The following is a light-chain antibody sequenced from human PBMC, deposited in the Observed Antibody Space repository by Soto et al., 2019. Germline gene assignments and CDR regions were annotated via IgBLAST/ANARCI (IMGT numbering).Light chain of an antibody. V-gene: IGLV4-69*01. J-gene: IGLJ3*02. CDR3: QTWGTGLLV. CDR2: LNSDGSH. CDR1: SGHSSYA. Sequence: QSVLTQSPSASASLGASVKLTCTLSSGHSSYAIAWHQQQPEKGPRYLTKLNSDGSHYKGDRIPNRISGSRSGAERYLTISSLQSEDEADYYCQTWGTGLLVFGGGTKLTVL.